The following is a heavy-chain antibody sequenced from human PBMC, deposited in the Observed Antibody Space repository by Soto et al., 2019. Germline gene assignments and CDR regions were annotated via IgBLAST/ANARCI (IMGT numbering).Heavy chain of an antibody. CDR2: LSGSGTST. CDR1: GFSFVNYA. J-gene: IGHJ4*02. Sequence: PGGSLRLSCAASGFSFVNYAMNWVRQAPGKGLEWVSGLSGSGTSTYYADSVKGRFTISRDNSRDTLFLQMNSLTADDTAVYYCAKATTHGAWFTPFDSWGQGALVTVSS. V-gene: IGHV3-23*01. D-gene: IGHD6-19*01. CDR3: AKATTHGAWFTPFDS.